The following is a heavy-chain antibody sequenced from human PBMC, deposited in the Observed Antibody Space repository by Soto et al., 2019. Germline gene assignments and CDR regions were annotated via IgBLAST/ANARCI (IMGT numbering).Heavy chain of an antibody. Sequence: EVQLLESGGGLVQPGGSLRLSCAASGFTFSSYAMSWVRQAPGKGLEWVSAISGSGGSTYYADSVKGRFTISRDNSKNTLYLQMNSMRAEDTAVYYCAKDNNVVVPAAHGPGDAFDIWGQGTMVTVSS. V-gene: IGHV3-23*01. CDR3: AKDNNVVVPAAHGPGDAFDI. J-gene: IGHJ3*02. CDR1: GFTFSSYA. D-gene: IGHD2-2*01. CDR2: ISGSGGST.